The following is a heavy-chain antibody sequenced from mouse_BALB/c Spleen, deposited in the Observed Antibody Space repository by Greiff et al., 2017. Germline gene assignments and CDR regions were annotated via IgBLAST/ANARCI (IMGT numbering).Heavy chain of an antibody. Sequence: DVKLQESGPGLVKPSQSLSLTCTVTGYSITSDYAWNWIRQFPGNKLEWMGYISYSGSTSYNPSLKSRISITRDTSKNQFFLQLNSVTTEDTATYYCARSGTRGGSWFAYWGQGTLVTVSA. CDR1: GYSITSDYA. CDR3: ARSGTRGGSWFAY. J-gene: IGHJ3*01. D-gene: IGHD4-1*01. CDR2: ISYSGST. V-gene: IGHV3-2*02.